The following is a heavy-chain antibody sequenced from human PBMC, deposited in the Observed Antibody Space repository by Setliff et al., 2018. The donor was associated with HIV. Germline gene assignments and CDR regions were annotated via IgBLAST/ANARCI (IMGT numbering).Heavy chain of an antibody. CDR3: ARGERGFLDFNWFDP. J-gene: IGHJ5*02. Sequence: SVKVSCKASGGTFSSYAISWVRQTPGQGLEWMGGIIAISGTPNYAQKFQGRVTITADESTSTAYMELSSLRSEDTAVYYCARGERGFLDFNWFDPWGQGTLVNVS. CDR1: GGTFSSYA. D-gene: IGHD3-3*01. V-gene: IGHV1-69*13. CDR2: IIAISGTP.